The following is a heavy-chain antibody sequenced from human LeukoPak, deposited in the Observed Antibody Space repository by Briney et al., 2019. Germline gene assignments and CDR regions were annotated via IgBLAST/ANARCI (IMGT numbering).Heavy chain of an antibody. CDR3: AKVFGARTRGCGY. D-gene: IGHD3-16*01. V-gene: IGHV3-23*01. Sequence: GGSLRLSCAASGFTFSSYGMSWVRQAPGKGLEWVSAISGSGGSTYYADSVKGRFTISRDNSKNTLYLQMNSLRAEDTAVYYCAKVFGARTRGCGYWGQGTLVTVSS. CDR2: ISGSGGST. J-gene: IGHJ4*02. CDR1: GFTFSSYG.